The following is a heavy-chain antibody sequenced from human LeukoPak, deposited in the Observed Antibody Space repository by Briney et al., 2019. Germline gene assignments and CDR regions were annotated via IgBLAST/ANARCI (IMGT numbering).Heavy chain of an antibody. D-gene: IGHD3-10*01. J-gene: IGHJ4*02. CDR3: ARDGHAYGRGSPHY. CDR2: ISSSGSTK. CDR1: GFTFSDYY. V-gene: IGHV3-11*01. Sequence: GSLRLSCAASGFTFSDYYMSWIRQAPGKGLEWVSYISSSGSTKYYADSVKGRFTISRDNAKNSYLQMNSLRAEDTAVYYCARDGHAYGRGSPHYWGQGTLVTVSS.